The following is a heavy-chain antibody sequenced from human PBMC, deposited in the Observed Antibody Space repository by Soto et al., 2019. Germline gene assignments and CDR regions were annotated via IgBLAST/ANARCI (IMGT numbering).Heavy chain of an antibody. CDR2: ISYDGSKK. CDR3: TSCGRFPRVGVDYYAMDV. Sequence: QVQMVESGGGVVQPGRSLRLSCAASGFAFSNYDLYWVRQAPGKGLEWVAVISYDGSKKYYADSVKGRFTISRDSPKNGLYLQMDSLRPEDTSVYYCTSCGRFPRVGVDYYAMDVWGQGTTVTVS. CDR1: GFAFSNYD. V-gene: IGHV3-30*03. D-gene: IGHD3-3*01. J-gene: IGHJ6*02.